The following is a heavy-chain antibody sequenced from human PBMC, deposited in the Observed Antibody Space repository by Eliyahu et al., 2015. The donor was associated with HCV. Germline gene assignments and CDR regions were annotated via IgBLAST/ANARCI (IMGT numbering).Heavy chain of an antibody. CDR1: GGSISSSSYF. Sequence: QLQLQESGPGLVKPSETLSLTCTVSGGSISSSSYFWGWIRQPPGKGLEWIGSIHYTGTXYYNPSLKSRLTISADPTKNEFSLKLSSVTAADTSLYYCARQWVIRGVFSPTFDYWGQGILVTVSS. J-gene: IGHJ4*02. D-gene: IGHD3-10*01. CDR2: IHYTGTX. CDR3: ARQWVIRGVFSPTFDY. V-gene: IGHV4-39*01.